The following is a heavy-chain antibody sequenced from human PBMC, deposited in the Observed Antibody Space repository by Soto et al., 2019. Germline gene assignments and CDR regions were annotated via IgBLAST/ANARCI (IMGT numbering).Heavy chain of an antibody. D-gene: IGHD3-10*01. CDR1: GDSVTSGNYY. V-gene: IGHV4-61*01. CDR2: IYYSGNT. CDR3: ARTALWFGELFIDY. Sequence: SETLSLTCTVSGDSVTSGNYYWSWIRQPPGKGLEWIGYIYYSGNTNYSPSLKSRVTISLDTSNNQFSLKLSSVTAADTAVYYCARTALWFGELFIDYWGQGTLVTVSS. J-gene: IGHJ4*02.